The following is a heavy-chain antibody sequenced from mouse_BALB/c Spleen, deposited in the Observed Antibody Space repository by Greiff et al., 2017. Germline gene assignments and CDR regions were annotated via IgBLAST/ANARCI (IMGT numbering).Heavy chain of an antibody. D-gene: IGHD1-1*01. J-gene: IGHJ4*01. CDR1: GYTFTDYN. Sequence: EVQLQQSGPELVKPGASVKISCKASGYTFTDYNMHWVKQSHGKSLEWIGYIYPYNGGTGYNQKFKSKATLTVDNSSSTAYMELRSLTSEDSAVYYCARKGFYSLYYYAMDYWGQGTSVTVSS. V-gene: IGHV1S29*02. CDR3: ARKGFYSLYYYAMDY. CDR2: IYPYNGGT.